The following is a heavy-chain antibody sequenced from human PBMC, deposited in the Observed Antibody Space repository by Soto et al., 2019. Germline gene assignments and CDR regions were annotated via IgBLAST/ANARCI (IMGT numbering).Heavy chain of an antibody. CDR3: AKGHTVTTYDYYGMDV. V-gene: IGHV1-69*12. CDR1: GGTFSSYA. D-gene: IGHD4-17*01. J-gene: IGHJ6*02. Sequence: QVQLVQSGAEVKKPGSSVKVSCKASGGTFSSYAISWVLQAPGQGLKWMGGIIPIFGTANYAQKFQGRVTITADESTSTAYMALSSLRSEDTAVYYCAKGHTVTTYDYYGMDVWGQGTTVTVSS. CDR2: IIPIFGTA.